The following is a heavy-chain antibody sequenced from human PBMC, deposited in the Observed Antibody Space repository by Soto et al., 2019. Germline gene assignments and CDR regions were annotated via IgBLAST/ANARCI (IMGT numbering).Heavy chain of an antibody. CDR3: ARERGITRVRGGPPGRY. J-gene: IGHJ4*02. Sequence: PGGSLRLSCAASGFTFSSYGMHWVRQAPGKGLEWVAVIWYDGSNKYYADSVKGRFTISRDNSKNTLYLQMNSLRAEDTAVYYCARERGITRVRGGPPGRYGGQGTLVTVST. CDR2: IWYDGSNK. CDR1: GFTFSSYG. D-gene: IGHD3-10*01. V-gene: IGHV3-33*01.